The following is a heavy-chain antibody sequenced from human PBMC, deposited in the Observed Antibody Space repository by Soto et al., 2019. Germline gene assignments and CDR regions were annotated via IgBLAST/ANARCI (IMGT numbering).Heavy chain of an antibody. V-gene: IGHV1-18*01. D-gene: IGHD4-17*01. J-gene: IGHJ4*02. CDR1: CHTFTSYG. CDR3: ARDGSDYGGNSFDY. CDR2: ISAYNGNT. Sequence: ASVKVSCKASCHTFTSYGMSGVRQAPGQGLEWMGWISAYNGNTNYAQKLQGRVTMTTDTSTSTAYMELRSLRSDDTAVYYCARDGSDYGGNSFDYWGQGTLVTVSS.